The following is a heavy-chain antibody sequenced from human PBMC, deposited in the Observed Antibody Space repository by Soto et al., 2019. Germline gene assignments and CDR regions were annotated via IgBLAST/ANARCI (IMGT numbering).Heavy chain of an antibody. CDR1: GFTFSSYW. J-gene: IGHJ4*02. V-gene: IGHV3-74*01. D-gene: IGHD5-12*01. Sequence: GGSLRLSCAASGFTFSSYWMHWVRQAPGKGLVWVSRINSDGSSTSYADSVKGRFTISRDNAKNTLYLQMNSLRAEDTAVYYCARPPRGYSGYDYWGQGTLVTVSS. CDR3: ARPPRGYSGYDY. CDR2: INSDGSST.